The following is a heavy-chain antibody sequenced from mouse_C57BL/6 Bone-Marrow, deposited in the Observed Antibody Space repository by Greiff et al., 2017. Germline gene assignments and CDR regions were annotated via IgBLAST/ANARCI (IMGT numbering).Heavy chain of an antibody. CDR3: ARAYDGPRYFDV. CDR2: ISDGGSYT. V-gene: IGHV5-4*01. D-gene: IGHD2-3*01. CDR1: GFTFSSYA. J-gene: IGHJ1*03. Sequence: EVQLVESGGGLVKPGGSLKLSCAASGFTFSSYAMSWVRQTPEKRLEWVATISDGGSYTYYPDNVKGRFTISRDNAKNNLYLQVSHLKSEDTAMYYCARAYDGPRYFDVWGTGTTVTVSS.